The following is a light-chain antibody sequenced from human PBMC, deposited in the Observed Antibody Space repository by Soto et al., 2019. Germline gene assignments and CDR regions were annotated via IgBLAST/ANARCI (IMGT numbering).Light chain of an antibody. J-gene: IGKJ5*01. CDR1: QSFSTY. V-gene: IGKV3-11*01. CDR3: QQRDKWPIT. Sequence: EIVLTQSPGTLSLSPGEGATLSCMASQSFSTYLALYQQKLGQAPRLLIYDAFHRATGVPARFRGSGSGTDFTLTISGLEPEDFSVYYCQQRDKWPITFGQGTRLEIK. CDR2: DAF.